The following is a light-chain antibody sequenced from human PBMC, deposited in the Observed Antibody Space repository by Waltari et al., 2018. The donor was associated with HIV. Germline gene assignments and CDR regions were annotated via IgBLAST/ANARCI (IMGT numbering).Light chain of an antibody. Sequence: EIVLTQSPGTLYLSPGERATLSCRASQSVTSTYFAWYQQKPGQAPRLLIYGASSRAPGIPDRFSGTGSGTDFTLTISRLEPEDFALYYCQQYGSLQWTFGQGTKVEIK. V-gene: IGKV3-20*01. J-gene: IGKJ1*01. CDR2: GAS. CDR1: QSVTSTY. CDR3: QQYGSLQWT.